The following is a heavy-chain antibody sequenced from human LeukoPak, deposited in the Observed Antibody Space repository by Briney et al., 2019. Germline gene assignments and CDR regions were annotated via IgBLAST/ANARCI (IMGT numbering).Heavy chain of an antibody. D-gene: IGHD5-24*01. Sequence: PGGSLRLSCAASGFTFSRAWMSWVCQAPGKGLEWVANIEEDGSEDYYADSVKGRFAISKDNAKNSLYLQMNNLRAEDTAMYYCARDADGYEDWGQGTLVIVSS. CDR3: ARDADGYED. J-gene: IGHJ4*02. V-gene: IGHV3-7*01. CDR2: IEEDGSED. CDR1: GFTFSRAW.